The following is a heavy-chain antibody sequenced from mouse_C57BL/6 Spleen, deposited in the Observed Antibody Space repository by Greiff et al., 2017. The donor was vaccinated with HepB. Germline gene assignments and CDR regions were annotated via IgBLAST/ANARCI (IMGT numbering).Heavy chain of an antibody. CDR2: INPGSGGT. CDR3: AKVYDGYYGRYFDV. D-gene: IGHD2-3*01. V-gene: IGHV1-54*01. CDR1: GYAFTNYL. J-gene: IGHJ1*03. Sequence: QVHVKQSGAELVRPGTSVKVSCKASGYAFTNYLIEWVKQRPGQGLEWIGVINPGSGGTNYNEKFKGKATLTADKSSSTAYMQLSSLTSEDSAVYFCAKVYDGYYGRYFDVWGTGTTVTVSS.